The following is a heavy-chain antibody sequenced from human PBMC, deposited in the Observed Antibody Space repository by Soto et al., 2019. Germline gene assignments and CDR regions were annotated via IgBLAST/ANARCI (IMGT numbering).Heavy chain of an antibody. V-gene: IGHV3-30*18. J-gene: IGHJ6*02. D-gene: IGHD3-22*01. CDR1: GFTFSSYG. CDR3: AKDYYDSSGYTTTLGYYCYYYGMDV. Sequence: GGSLRLSCAASGFTFSSYGMHWVRQAPGKGLEWVAVISYDGSNKYYADSVKGRFTISRDNSKNTLYLQMNSLRAEDTAVYYCAKDYYDSSGYTTTLGYYCYYYGMDVWGQGTTVTVSS. CDR2: ISYDGSNK.